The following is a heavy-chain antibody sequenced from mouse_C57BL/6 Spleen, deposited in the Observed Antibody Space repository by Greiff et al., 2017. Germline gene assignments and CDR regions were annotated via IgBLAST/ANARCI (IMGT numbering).Heavy chain of an antibody. J-gene: IGHJ1*03. CDR1: GYAFSSYW. CDR3: ARGGDYDVYWYFDV. V-gene: IGHV1-80*01. Sequence: QVQLKQSGAELVKPGASVKISCKASGYAFSSYWMNWVKQRPGKGLEWIGQIYPGDGDTNYNGKFKGKATLTADKSSSTAYMQLSSLTSEDSAVYFWARGGDYDVYWYFDVWGTGTTVTVSS. D-gene: IGHD2-4*01. CDR2: IYPGDGDT.